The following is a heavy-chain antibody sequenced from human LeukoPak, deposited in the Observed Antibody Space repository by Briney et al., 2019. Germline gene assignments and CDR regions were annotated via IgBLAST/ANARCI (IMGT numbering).Heavy chain of an antibody. CDR1: GFTVSSNY. V-gene: IGHV3-53*01. Sequence: GGSLRLSCAASGFTVSSNYMSWARQAPGKGLEWVSVIYSGGSTYYADSAKGRFTISRDNSKNTLYLQMNSLRAEDTAVYYCARGDEPTHFDYWGQGTLVTVSS. D-gene: IGHD1-14*01. J-gene: IGHJ4*02. CDR3: ARGDEPTHFDY. CDR2: IYSGGST.